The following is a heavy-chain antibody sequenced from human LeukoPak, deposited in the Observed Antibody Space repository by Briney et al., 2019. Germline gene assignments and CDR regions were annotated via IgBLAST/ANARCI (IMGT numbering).Heavy chain of an antibody. D-gene: IGHD1-14*01. CDR1: GFTVSTNC. Sequence: PGGSLRLSCAASGFTVSTNCMTWVREAPGKGLEGGSTIYSGGTTYFADSVKRPFTISRYNSKNTVYLQMNSLSGDDTAVYYCARHPESSMDVWSQATTVTV. CDR2: IYSGGTT. V-gene: IGHV3-66*04. J-gene: IGHJ6*02. CDR3: ARHPESSMDV.